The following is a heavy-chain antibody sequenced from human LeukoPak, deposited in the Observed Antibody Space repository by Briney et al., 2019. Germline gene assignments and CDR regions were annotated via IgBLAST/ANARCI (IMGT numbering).Heavy chain of an antibody. CDR1: GGSISSYY. CDR3: ARAENNWFDP. J-gene: IGHJ5*02. V-gene: IGHV4-59*01. CDR2: IYYSGST. Sequence: SETLSLTCTGSGGSISSYYWSWIRQPPGKGLEWIGYIYYSGSTNYNPSLKSRVTISVDTSKNQFSLKLSSVTAADTAVYYCARAENNWFDPWGQGTLVTVSS.